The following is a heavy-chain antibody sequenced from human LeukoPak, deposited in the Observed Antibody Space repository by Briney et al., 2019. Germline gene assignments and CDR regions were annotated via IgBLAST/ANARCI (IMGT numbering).Heavy chain of an antibody. CDR1: EFSVGSNY. J-gene: IGHJ4*02. V-gene: IGHV3-9*03. CDR3: AKDIGGTFDY. CDR2: ISWNSGSI. Sequence: GGSLRLSCAASEFSVGSNYMTWVRQAPGKGLEWVSGISWNSGSIGYADSVKGRLTISRDNAKNSLYLQMNSLRAEDMALYYCAKDIGGTFDYWGQGTLVTVSS.